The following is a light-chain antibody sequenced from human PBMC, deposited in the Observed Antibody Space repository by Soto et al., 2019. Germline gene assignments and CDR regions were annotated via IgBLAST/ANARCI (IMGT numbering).Light chain of an antibody. J-gene: IGLJ1*01. CDR3: SSYPSSNTLEV. V-gene: IGLV2-14*01. Sequence: QSALIQPASVSGSPGQSITISCTGTSRDVGGSNYVSWYQHHPHRAPKLLIYEVNYRPSGVSSRFSGSKSGNTASLTISGLQAEDEADYYCSSYPSSNTLEVFGVGTKVTAL. CDR2: EVN. CDR1: SRDVGGSNY.